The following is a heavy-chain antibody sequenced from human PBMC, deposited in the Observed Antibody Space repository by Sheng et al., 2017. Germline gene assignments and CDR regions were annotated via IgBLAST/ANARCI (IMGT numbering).Heavy chain of an antibody. CDR2: ISSSGSTI. D-gene: IGHD4-17*01. CDR3: ARDGDLYGDGRIGYYGMDV. CDR1: GFTFSSYE. V-gene: IGHV3-48*03. Sequence: EVQLVESGGGLVQPGGSLRLSCAASGFTFSSYEMNWVRQAPGKGLEWVSYISSSGSTIYYADSVKGRFTISRDNAKNSLYLQMNSLRAEDTAVYYCARDGDLYGDGRIGYYGMDVWGQGYHGHRLL. J-gene: IGHJ6*02.